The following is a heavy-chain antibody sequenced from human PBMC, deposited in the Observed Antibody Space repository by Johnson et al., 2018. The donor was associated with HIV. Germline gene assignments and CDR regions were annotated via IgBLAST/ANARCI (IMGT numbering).Heavy chain of an antibody. D-gene: IGHD6-6*01. V-gene: IGHV3-9*01. CDR1: GFTFDDYA. CDR3: AKGQPAYSSSPVNYPAFVI. Sequence: VQLVESGGVVVQPGGSLRLSCAASGFTFDDYAMHWVRQAPGKGLEWVSGISWNSGSIGYADSVKGRFTISRDNAKNTLFLQMNSPRAEETAMYYCAKGQPAYSSSPVNYPAFVIWGHVTIVAVSS. J-gene: IGHJ3*02. CDR2: ISWNSGSI.